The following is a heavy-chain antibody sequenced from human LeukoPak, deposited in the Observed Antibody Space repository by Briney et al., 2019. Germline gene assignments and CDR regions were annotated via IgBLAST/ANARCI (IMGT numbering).Heavy chain of an antibody. CDR1: GGSISSGDYY. CDR3: ARRGRYYYGMDV. V-gene: IGHV4-30-4*01. Sequence: PSETLSLTCTVSGGSISSGDYYWSWIRQPPGKGLEWIGYIYYSGSTYYNPSLKSRVTISVDTSKNQFSLKLSSVTAVDTAVYYCARRGRYYYGMDVWGQGTTVTVSS. J-gene: IGHJ6*02. CDR2: IYYSGST.